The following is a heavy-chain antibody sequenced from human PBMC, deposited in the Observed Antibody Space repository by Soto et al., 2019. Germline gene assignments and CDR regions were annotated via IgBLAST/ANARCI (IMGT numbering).Heavy chain of an antibody. J-gene: IGHJ6*02. CDR2: ISTDNGNT. CDR3: ARDVPNTSLFFYYYGMDV. Sequence: QVHLVQSGAEVRKPGASVKVSCKASGYSFTSYGISWVRQAPGQGLEWMGWISTDNGNTNYAHNLQGRVSITIDPSTSTAYMELWSLGSEDTAVYYCARDVPNTSLFFYYYGMDVWGQGTTVTVSS. CDR1: GYSFTSYG. D-gene: IGHD2-21*01. V-gene: IGHV1-18*01.